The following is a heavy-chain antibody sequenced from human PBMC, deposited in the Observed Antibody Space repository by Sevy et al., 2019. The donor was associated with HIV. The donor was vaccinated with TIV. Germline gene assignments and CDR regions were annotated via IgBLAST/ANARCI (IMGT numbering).Heavy chain of an antibody. CDR2: VSFDGSDK. CDR3: ARDQAGPSDDYYYYYGMDL. D-gene: IGHD3-10*01. V-gene: IGHV3-30-3*01. CDR1: GLILRNYV. Sequence: GGSLRLSCAASGLILRNYVMHWVRQAPGKGLEWVAPVSFDGSDKFYADSVKGRFTISRDNSKNRLYLQTNSLRAEDTAVYYCARDQAGPSDDYYYYYGMDLWGQGTTVTVSS. J-gene: IGHJ6*02.